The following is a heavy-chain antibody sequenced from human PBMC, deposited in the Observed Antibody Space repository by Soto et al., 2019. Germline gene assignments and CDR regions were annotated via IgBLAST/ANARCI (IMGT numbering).Heavy chain of an antibody. Sequence: QVQLQESGPGLVKPSETLSLTCTVSGGSISSYYWSWIRQPPGKGLEWIGYIYYSGSTNYNPSLKSRVTISVDTSKNHFSLKLSSVTAADTAVYYCARQRGVVVIAYDYWGQGTLVTVSS. CDR3: ARQRGVVVIAYDY. J-gene: IGHJ4*02. CDR2: IYYSGST. V-gene: IGHV4-59*08. D-gene: IGHD2-21*01. CDR1: GGSISSYY.